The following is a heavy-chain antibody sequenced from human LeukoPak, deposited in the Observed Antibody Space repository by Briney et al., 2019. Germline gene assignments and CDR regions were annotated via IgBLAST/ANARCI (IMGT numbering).Heavy chain of an antibody. CDR3: ARVSVAGTGPDY. CDR2: FSYNVHS. Sequence: SETLSLTCTVSGGSVSSSNYYWSWIRQPPGKGLEWVGFFSYNVHSDYNPSLKSRVTISVDTSKNQFSLRLSSVTAADTAIYYCARVSVAGTGPDYWGQGTLDTVSS. V-gene: IGHV4-61*01. D-gene: IGHD6-13*01. J-gene: IGHJ4*02. CDR1: GGSVSSSNYY.